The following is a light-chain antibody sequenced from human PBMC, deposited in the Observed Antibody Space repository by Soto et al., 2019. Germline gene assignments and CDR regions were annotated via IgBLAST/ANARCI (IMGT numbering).Light chain of an antibody. Sequence: QSALTQPASVSGSPGQSSTISCTGTSSDVGGYNYVSWYQQHPGKAPKLMIYDVSNRPSGVSNRVSGYKSGNTASLTISGLQAEDEADYYRSSYTSSSILWVFGTGTKLTVL. CDR1: SSDVGGYNY. V-gene: IGLV2-14*01. CDR2: DVS. CDR3: SSYTSSSILWV. J-gene: IGLJ1*01.